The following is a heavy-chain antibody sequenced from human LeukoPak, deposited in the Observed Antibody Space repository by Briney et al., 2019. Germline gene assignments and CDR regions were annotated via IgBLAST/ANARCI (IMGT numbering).Heavy chain of an antibody. CDR3: ARGRELPYHYDSSGYYPFDY. CDR1: GYTFTSYD. J-gene: IGHJ4*02. V-gene: IGHV1-8*03. Sequence: ASVKVSCKASGYTFTSYDINWVRQATGQGLEWMGWMNPNSGNTGYAQKFQGRVTITRNTSISTAYMELSSLRSEDTAVYYCARGRELPYHYDSSGYYPFDYWGQGTLVTVSS. CDR2: MNPNSGNT. D-gene: IGHD3-22*01.